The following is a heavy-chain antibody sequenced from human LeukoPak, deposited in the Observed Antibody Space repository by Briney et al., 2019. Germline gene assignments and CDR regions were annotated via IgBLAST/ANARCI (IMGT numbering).Heavy chain of an antibody. CDR1: GGSTNSYY. Sequence: SEALSLTCSVSGGSTNSYYWSWIRQSGGKGLEWIGRIYSSGSTVYNPSLNSRLTMSIDTSKNQFSLTLKSVTATDTAVYYCARVKASSTSWTFDQWGQGALVTVSS. D-gene: IGHD2-2*01. CDR3: ARVKASSTSWTFDQ. CDR2: IYSSGST. J-gene: IGHJ4*02. V-gene: IGHV4-4*07.